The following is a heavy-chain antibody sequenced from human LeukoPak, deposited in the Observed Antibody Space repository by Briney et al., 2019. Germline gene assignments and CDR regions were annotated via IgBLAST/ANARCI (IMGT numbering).Heavy chain of an antibody. CDR2: INHSGST. D-gene: IGHD6-25*01. CDR3: ARDGFNN. Sequence: SETLSLTCAVYGGSFSGYYWSWIRQPPGKGLEWIGEINHSGSTNYNPSLKSRVTISVDTSKNQFSLKLSSVTAADTAVYYCARDGFNNWGQGTLVTVSS. J-gene: IGHJ4*02. V-gene: IGHV4-34*01. CDR1: GGSFSGYY.